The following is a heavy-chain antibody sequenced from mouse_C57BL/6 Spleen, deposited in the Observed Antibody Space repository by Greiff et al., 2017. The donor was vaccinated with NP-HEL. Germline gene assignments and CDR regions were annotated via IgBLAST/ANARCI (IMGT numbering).Heavy chain of an antibody. V-gene: IGHV5-17*01. CDR1: GFTFSDYG. Sequence: EVKLVESGGGLVKPGGSLKLSCAASGFTFSDYGMHWVRQAPEKGLEWVAYISSGSSTIYYADTVKGRFTISRDNAKNTLFLQMTSLRSEETAMYYCARGYYYGSSYEFDYWGQGTTLTVSS. CDR2: ISSGSSTI. D-gene: IGHD1-1*01. J-gene: IGHJ2*01. CDR3: ARGYYYGSSYEFDY.